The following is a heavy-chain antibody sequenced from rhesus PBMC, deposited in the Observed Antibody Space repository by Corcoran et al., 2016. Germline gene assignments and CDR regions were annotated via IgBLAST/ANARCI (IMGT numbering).Heavy chain of an antibody. CDR1: GFPFSFYV. CDR3: TRFDY. V-gene: IGHV3-54*02. Sequence: EVQLVESGGGLAQPGGSLRLSCVGSGFPFSFYVFHGVRQDPGKGLGWVAVISSDGSKKDFADSVKERITISRDNSKNTLYLQMSNLRLEDTAVYYCTRFDYWGQGVLVTVSS. CDR2: ISSDGSKK. J-gene: IGHJ4*01.